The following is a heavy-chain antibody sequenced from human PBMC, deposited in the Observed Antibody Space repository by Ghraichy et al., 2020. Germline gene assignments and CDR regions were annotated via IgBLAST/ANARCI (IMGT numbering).Heavy chain of an antibody. D-gene: IGHD6-13*01. CDR3: ATSNMAAPGSPYYYYYYLDV. CDR2: IYSGDST. J-gene: IGHJ6*03. Sequence: ETLSLTCVASGFGVSGNYMNWVRQAPGKGLEWVSIIYSGDSTYYADSVKGRFTISRDISRNTLFLQMNSLRVEDTAVYFCATSNMAAPGSPYYYYYYLDVWGKGTTVTVSS. V-gene: IGHV3-53*01. CDR1: GFGVSGNY.